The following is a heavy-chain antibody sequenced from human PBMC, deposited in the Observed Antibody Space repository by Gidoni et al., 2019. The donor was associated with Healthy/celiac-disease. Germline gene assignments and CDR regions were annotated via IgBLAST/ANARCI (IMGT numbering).Heavy chain of an antibody. CDR3: ARTLYMSNDAFDI. Sequence: QLQLQESGSGLVKPSQTLSLTCAVSGGSISRGGYSWSWIRQPPGEGLEWIGYIYHSGSTYYNPSLKSRVTISVDRSKNQLSLKLNSVTAADTAVYYCARTLYMSNDAFDIWGQGTMVTVSS. CDR2: IYHSGST. J-gene: IGHJ3*02. V-gene: IGHV4-30-2*01. D-gene: IGHD1-1*01. CDR1: GGSISRGGYS.